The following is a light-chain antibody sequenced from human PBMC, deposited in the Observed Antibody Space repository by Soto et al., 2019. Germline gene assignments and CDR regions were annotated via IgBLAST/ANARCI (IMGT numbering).Light chain of an antibody. Sequence: DIQMTQSPSTLSGSVGDRVTITCRASQTISSWLAWYQQKPGKAPTLLIYKASTLKSGVPSRFRGSGSGAEFTLTISSLQPDDFATYYCQHYNSYSEAFGQGTKVDIK. CDR2: KAS. CDR1: QTISSW. CDR3: QHYNSYSEA. V-gene: IGKV1-5*03. J-gene: IGKJ1*01.